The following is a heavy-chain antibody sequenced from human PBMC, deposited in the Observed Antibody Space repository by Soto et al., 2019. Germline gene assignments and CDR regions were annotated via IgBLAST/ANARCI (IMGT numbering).Heavy chain of an antibody. V-gene: IGHV3-23*01. Sequence: EVQLLESGGGLVQPGGSLRLSCAASGFTSSSYAMSWVRQAPGKGLEWVSAISGSGGSTYYADSVKGRFTISRDNSKNTLYLQMNSLRAEDTAVYYCAKVQTGGYYHLGYWGQGTLVTVSS. J-gene: IGHJ4*02. CDR3: AKVQTGGYYHLGY. CDR2: ISGSGGST. D-gene: IGHD3-22*01. CDR1: GFTSSSYA.